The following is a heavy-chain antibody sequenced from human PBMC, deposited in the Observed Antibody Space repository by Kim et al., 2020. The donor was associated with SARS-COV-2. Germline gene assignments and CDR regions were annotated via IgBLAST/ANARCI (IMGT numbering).Heavy chain of an antibody. V-gene: IGHV4-39*07. CDR2: IYYSGST. CDR3: ARWHYGSGSYYTTNWFDP. Sequence: SETLSLTCTVSGGSISSSSYYWGWIRQPPGKGLEWIGSIYYSGSTYYNPSLKSRVTISVDTSKNQFSLKLSSVTAADTAVYYCARWHYGSGSYYTTNWFDPWGQGTLVTVSS. J-gene: IGHJ5*02. D-gene: IGHD3-10*01. CDR1: GGSISSSSYY.